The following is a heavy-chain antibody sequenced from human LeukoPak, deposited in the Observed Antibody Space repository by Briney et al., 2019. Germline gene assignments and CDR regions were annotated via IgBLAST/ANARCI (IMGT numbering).Heavy chain of an antibody. CDR1: GFSLSTSGMC. Sequence: SGPTLVKPTQTLTLTCTFSGFSLSTSGMCVSWIRQPPGKALEWLARIDWDDDKYYSTSLKTRLTISKDTSKNQVVLTMTNMDPVDTATYYCARTESSGSYYYYFDYWGQGTLVTVSS. CDR3: ARTESSGSYYYYFDY. V-gene: IGHV2-70*11. D-gene: IGHD3-10*01. J-gene: IGHJ4*02. CDR2: IDWDDDK.